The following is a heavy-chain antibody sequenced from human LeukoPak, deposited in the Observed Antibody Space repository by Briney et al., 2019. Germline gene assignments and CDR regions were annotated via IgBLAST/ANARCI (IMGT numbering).Heavy chain of an antibody. J-gene: IGHJ6*02. CDR2: MNPTSGNT. CDR3: ARVNSPDYGYYYYYGMNV. CDR1: GYTFTSDD. V-gene: IGHV1-8*01. Sequence: ASVKFSCKASGYTFTSDDINWVRQATGQGLEWMGWMNPTSGNTGYAQKFQGRVTMTRNTSISTAYMELSSLRSEDTAVYYCARVNSPDYGYYYYYGMNVWGQGTTVTVSS. D-gene: IGHD3-16*01.